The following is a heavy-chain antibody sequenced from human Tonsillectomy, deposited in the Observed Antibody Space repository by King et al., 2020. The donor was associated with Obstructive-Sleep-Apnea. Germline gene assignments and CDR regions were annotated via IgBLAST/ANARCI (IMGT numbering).Heavy chain of an antibody. D-gene: IGHD4-17*01. J-gene: IGHJ4*02. CDR1: VFTFSNYW. CDR2: IKQDGGGK. Sequence: VQLVESGGGLVQPGGSLRLSCTVSVFTFSNYWMTWVRQAPGKGREWVANIKQDGGGKYYVDSVKGRFTIARDNAKNSLYLQMNSLRAEDTAVYYCARDRPRDDYGDLHEVYWGQGTLVTVSS. V-gene: IGHV3-7*01. CDR3: ARDRPRDDYGDLHEVY.